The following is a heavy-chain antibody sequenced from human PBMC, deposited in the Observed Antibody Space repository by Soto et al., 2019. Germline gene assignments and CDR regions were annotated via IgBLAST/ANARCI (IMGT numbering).Heavy chain of an antibody. Sequence: PGGSLRLSCAASGFTFSSYAMSWVRQAPGKGLEWVSAISGSGDRTYYADSVKGRFTISRDTSKNTLSLQMNSLRAEDTALYYCAKSFSSNWYDYFNYWGQGTLVTVSS. J-gene: IGHJ4*02. D-gene: IGHD6-13*01. CDR2: ISGSGDRT. CDR3: AKSFSSNWYDYFNY. V-gene: IGHV3-23*01. CDR1: GFTFSSYA.